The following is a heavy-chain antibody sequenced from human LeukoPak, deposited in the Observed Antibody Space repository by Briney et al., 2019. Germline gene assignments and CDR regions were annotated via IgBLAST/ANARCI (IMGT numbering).Heavy chain of an antibody. D-gene: IGHD6-13*01. Sequence: PSETLSLTCTVSGGSISSGGYYWSWIRQHPGKGLEWIGYIYYSGSTYYNPSLKSRVTISVDTSKNQFSLKLSSVTAADTAVYYCARGSPEVAAAVSFDYWGQGTLVTVSS. V-gene: IGHV4-31*03. CDR1: GGSISSGGYY. CDR3: ARGSPEVAAAVSFDY. J-gene: IGHJ4*02. CDR2: IYYSGST.